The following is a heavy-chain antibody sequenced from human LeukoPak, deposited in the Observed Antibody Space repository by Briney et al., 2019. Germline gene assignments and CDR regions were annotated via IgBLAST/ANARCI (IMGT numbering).Heavy chain of an antibody. V-gene: IGHV1-2*06. D-gene: IGHD6-13*01. CDR2: INPNSGGT. CDR3: ARSSSSSWTYLDH. CDR1: GYTFTGYY. Sequence: GASVKVSCKASGYTFTGYYMHWVRQAPGQGLEWMGRINPNSGGTNSAQKFQGRVTMTRDTPISTAYMELSRLRSDDTAVYYCARSSSSSWTYLDHWGQGTLVTVSS. J-gene: IGHJ4*02.